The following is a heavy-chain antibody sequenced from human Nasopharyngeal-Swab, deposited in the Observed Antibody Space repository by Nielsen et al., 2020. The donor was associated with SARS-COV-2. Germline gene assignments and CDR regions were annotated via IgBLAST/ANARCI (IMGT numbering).Heavy chain of an antibody. CDR2: ISYDGSNE. Sequence: GESLKISCAASGFTFSNSGMDWVRQAPGKGLGWVAVISYDGSNEYYGDSVKGRFTISRDNSKNTLYLQMNSLRVDDTAVYYCAKDVHADYGGIDYWGQGTLVTVSS. V-gene: IGHV3-30*18. D-gene: IGHD4/OR15-4a*01. CDR3: AKDVHADYGGIDY. J-gene: IGHJ4*02. CDR1: GFTFSNSG.